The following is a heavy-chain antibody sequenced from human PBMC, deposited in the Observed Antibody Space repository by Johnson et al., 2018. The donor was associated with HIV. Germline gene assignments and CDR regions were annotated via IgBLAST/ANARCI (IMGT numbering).Heavy chain of an antibody. Sequence: QVQLVESGGGVVQPGRSLRLSCAASGFTFSSYAMHWVRQAPGKGLEWVAVISYDGSNKYYADSVKGRFTISRDNSKNTLYLQMNSLRAEYTAVYYCARDREQLVRYAFDIWGQGTMVTVSS. CDR1: GFTFSSYA. D-gene: IGHD6-6*01. CDR2: ISYDGSNK. CDR3: ARDREQLVRYAFDI. J-gene: IGHJ3*02. V-gene: IGHV3-30*04.